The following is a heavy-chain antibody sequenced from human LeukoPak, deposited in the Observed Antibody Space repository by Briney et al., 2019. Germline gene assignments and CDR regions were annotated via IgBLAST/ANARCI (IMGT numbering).Heavy chain of an antibody. V-gene: IGHV4-30-4*08. D-gene: IGHD6-6*01. J-gene: IGHJ4*02. CDR3: ARAAHRSQNLDY. CDR2: IYYSGST. CDR1: GGSISSGDYY. Sequence: SQTLSLTCTVSGGSISSGDYYWSWIRQPPGKGPEWIGYIYYSGSTYYNPSLKSRVTISVDTSKNQFSLKLSSVTAADTAVYYCARAAHRSQNLDYWGQGTLVTVSS.